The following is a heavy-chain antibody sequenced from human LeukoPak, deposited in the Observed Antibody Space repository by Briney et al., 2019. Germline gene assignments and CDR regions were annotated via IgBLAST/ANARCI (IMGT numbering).Heavy chain of an antibody. CDR2: IYYSGSA. V-gene: IGHV4-39*01. CDR3: ARRGITTRAAFDI. J-gene: IGHJ3*02. Sequence: SETLSLTCTVSDGSISSSNYYWGWICQPPGMGLEWIGSIYYSGSAYYHPSLKSRGTISIDTSKNQFSLKMSSVTAADTAVYYCARRGITTRAAFDIWGQGTMVIVSS. CDR1: DGSISSSNYY. D-gene: IGHD1-14*01.